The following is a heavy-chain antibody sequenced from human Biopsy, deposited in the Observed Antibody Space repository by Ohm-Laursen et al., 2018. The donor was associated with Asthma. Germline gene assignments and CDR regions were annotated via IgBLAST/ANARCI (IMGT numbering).Heavy chain of an antibody. D-gene: IGHD2-21*02. Sequence: ETLSLTCAASGFTFSSYSMNWARQAPGKGLEWVSYISSSSSTIYYADSVKGRFTISRDNAKNSLYLQMNSLRDEDAAVYYCARDAGYCGGDCYSLLEYYYYYYGMGVWGQGATVTVSS. CDR1: GFTFSSYS. CDR2: ISSSSSTI. V-gene: IGHV3-48*02. CDR3: ARDAGYCGGDCYSLLEYYYYYYGMGV. J-gene: IGHJ6*02.